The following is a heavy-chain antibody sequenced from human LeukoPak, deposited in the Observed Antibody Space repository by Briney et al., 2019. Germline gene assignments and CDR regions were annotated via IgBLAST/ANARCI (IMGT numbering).Heavy chain of an antibody. CDR1: GFTVSSNY. J-gene: IGHJ6*02. D-gene: IGHD3-3*01. CDR3: ARDLPFWSGYYTLYYYYYGMDV. V-gene: IGHV3-7*03. Sequence: GGSLRLSCAASGFTVSSNYMSWVRQAPGKGLEWVANIKQDGSVKYYVDSVKGRFTISRDNAKNSLYLQMNSLRAEDTAVYYCARDLPFWSGYYTLYYYYYGMDVWGQGTTVTVSS. CDR2: IKQDGSVK.